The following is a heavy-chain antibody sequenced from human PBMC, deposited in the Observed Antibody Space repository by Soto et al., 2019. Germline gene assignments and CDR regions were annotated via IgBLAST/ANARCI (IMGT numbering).Heavy chain of an antibody. D-gene: IGHD6-6*01. V-gene: IGHV1-2*02. CDR3: ARVEGSASSPGD. Sequence: ASVKVCCKTSGSSFTAYYFHWVREAPGQGLEWIGLVSPRRGDTKYAQKVRGRVTMTRDTSITTAYMELSSRRPDDTAIYYCARVEGSASSPGDWRQGTLVTVSS. J-gene: IGHJ1*01. CDR2: VSPRRGDT. CDR1: GSSFTAYY.